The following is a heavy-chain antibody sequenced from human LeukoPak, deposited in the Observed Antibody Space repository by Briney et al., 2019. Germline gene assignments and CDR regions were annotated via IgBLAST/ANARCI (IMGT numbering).Heavy chain of an antibody. Sequence: ASLKVSCKASGYTFTNYGISWVRQAPGQGLEWTGWISVYNGNTKNAQKLQGRVTMTTDTSASTAYVEVRSLRSDDTAVYYCVRDNAGVFDYWGQGSLVTVSS. CDR3: VRDNAGVFDY. V-gene: IGHV1-18*01. CDR2: ISVYNGNT. J-gene: IGHJ4*02. D-gene: IGHD3-10*01. CDR1: GYTFTNYG.